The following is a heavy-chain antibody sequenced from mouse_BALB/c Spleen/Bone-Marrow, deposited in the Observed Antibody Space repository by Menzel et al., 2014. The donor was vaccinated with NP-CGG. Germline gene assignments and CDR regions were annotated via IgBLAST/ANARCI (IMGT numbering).Heavy chain of an antibody. D-gene: IGHD4-1*01. J-gene: IGHJ2*01. Sequence: VQLQQSGPGLVKPSQSLSLTCSVTGYSITSGYYWSWIRQFPGNKLEWMAYLSYDGNNNYNPSLENQISITRDTAKNQLLLRLNSVITEGTATYYCARGGLTGFFDYWGEGTTLTVSA. CDR1: GYSITSGYY. CDR3: ARGGLTGFFDY. V-gene: IGHV3-6*02. CDR2: LSYDGNN.